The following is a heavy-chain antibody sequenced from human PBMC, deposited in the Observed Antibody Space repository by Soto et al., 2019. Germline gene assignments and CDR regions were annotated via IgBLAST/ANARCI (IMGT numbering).Heavy chain of an antibody. V-gene: IGHV5-51*01. J-gene: IGHJ6*02. CDR1: GYTFTNYW. CDR3: AASIFYYGMDV. CDR2: IYPGDSDT. Sequence: PGESLKISCKGSGYTFTNYWIGWVRQMPGKGLEWMGIIYPGDSDTKYNPSFQGQVTISADKSITTTYLQWSSLKASDTAIYYCAASIFYYGMDVWGQGTLVTVS.